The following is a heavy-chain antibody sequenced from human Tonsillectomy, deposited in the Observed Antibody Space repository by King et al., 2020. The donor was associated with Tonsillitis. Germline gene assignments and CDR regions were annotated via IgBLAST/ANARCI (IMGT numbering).Heavy chain of an antibody. V-gene: IGHV3-30*04. Sequence: VQLVESGGGVVQPGRSLRLSCAASGFIFNDFAMHWVRQAPGKGLEWVAVMSFDGDKKYYEDSVKGRFNVSRDTSKNTLYLRMNNVRSEDTAVYYCARGGMRDLNWYFDLWGRGTLVSVS. D-gene: IGHD3-3*01. J-gene: IGHJ2*01. CDR3: ARGGMRDLNWYFDL. CDR1: GFIFNDFA. CDR2: MSFDGDKK.